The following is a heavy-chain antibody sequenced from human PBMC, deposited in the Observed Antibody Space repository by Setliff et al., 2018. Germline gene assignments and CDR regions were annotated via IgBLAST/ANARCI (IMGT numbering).Heavy chain of an antibody. V-gene: IGHV4-59*02. J-gene: IGHJ1*01. CDR1: GASVSSHY. CDR3: VREGYSEYFQD. CDR2: ISYSGIT. Sequence: SETLSLTCNVSGASVSSHYWDWIRQPPGKGLEWIGFISYSGITTYNVSLKSRVSISVDTSKNQLSLTLSSMTAADTAVYYCVREGYSEYFQDWGRGTLVTVSS. D-gene: IGHD1-1*01.